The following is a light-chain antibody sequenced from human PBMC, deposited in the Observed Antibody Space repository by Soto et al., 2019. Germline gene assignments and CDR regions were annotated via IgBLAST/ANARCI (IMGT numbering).Light chain of an antibody. J-gene: IGLJ1*01. V-gene: IGLV1-44*01. CDR1: SSNIGSNT. CDR2: NNN. Sequence: QAVVTQPPSASGTPGQRVTISCSGSSSNIGSNTVNWYQQLPGTAPKLLIYNNNQRPSGVPDRFSGSKSGTSASLAISGLQSEDEADDYCAAWDDSLNGLVFGTGTKVTVL. CDR3: AAWDDSLNGLV.